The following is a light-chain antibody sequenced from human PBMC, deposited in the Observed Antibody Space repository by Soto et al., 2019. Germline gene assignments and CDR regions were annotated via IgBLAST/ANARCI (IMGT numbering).Light chain of an antibody. V-gene: IGLV2-14*01. CDR1: SRDVGGYDY. J-gene: IGLJ1*01. CDR2: EVS. CDR3: SSYTSSSLYYV. Sequence: QSALTRPASVSGSLGQSITISCTGTSRDVGGYDYVSWFQHHPGKVPRVMIYEVSNRPSGVSNRFSGSKSGNTASLTISGLQAEDEADYYCSSYTSSSLYYVFGTGTKLTVL.